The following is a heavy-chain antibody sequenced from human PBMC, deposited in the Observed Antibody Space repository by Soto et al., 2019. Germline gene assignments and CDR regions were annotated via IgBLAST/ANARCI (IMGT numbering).Heavy chain of an antibody. J-gene: IGHJ5*02. CDR3: AREVVAAIEWFDP. CDR2: IYYSGST. Sequence: SETLSLTCTVSGGSISSGGYYWSWIRQHPGKGLEWIGYIYYSGSTYYNPSLKSRVTISVDTSKNQFSLKLSSVTAADTAVYYCAREVVAAIEWFDPWGQGTLVTVS. CDR1: GGSISSGGYY. V-gene: IGHV4-31*03. D-gene: IGHD2-15*01.